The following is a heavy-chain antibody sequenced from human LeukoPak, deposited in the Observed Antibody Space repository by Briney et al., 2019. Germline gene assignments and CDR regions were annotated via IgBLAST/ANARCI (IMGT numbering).Heavy chain of an antibody. CDR3: ARAVAGLDGYNGY. CDR2: ISSSGNDM. J-gene: IGHJ4*02. V-gene: IGHV3-21*01. Sequence: GGSLRLACAASGFTFSNYRMNWVRQAPGKGLEWVSSISSSGNDMSYADSVKGRFTISRDNGKNSLFLQLNSLRAEDTAVYYCARAVAGLDGYNGYWGQGTLVTVSS. D-gene: IGHD5-24*01. CDR1: GFTFSNYR.